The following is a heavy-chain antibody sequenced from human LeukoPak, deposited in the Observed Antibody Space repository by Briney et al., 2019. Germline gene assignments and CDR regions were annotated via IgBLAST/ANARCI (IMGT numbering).Heavy chain of an antibody. CDR2: IYSGGST. V-gene: IGHV3-53*01. D-gene: IGHD3-3*01. J-gene: IGHJ4*02. CDR3: ASRSSIWSGYQDTLYYFDS. CDR1: GFTVSSNF. Sequence: PGGSLRLSCAASGFTVSSNFMSWVRQAPGKGLEWVSFIYSGGSTYYADSVKGRFTISRDNSKNTLYLQMNSLRAEDTAVYYCASRSSIWSGYQDTLYYFDSWGQGTLVTVSS.